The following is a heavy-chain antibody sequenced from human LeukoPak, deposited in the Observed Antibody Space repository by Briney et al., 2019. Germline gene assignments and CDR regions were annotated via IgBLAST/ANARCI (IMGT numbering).Heavy chain of an antibody. D-gene: IGHD2-15*01. CDR1: GFTMSNNA. Sequence: GGSLRLSCAASGFTMSNNAMSCVRQALGKGLEWVSAINGGNSDTNYAESVKGRFTISRDNSRNTLYLQMNSLRAEDTAVYYCAKDLLRWAFDYWGQGTLVTVSS. CDR3: AKDLLRWAFDY. J-gene: IGHJ4*02. CDR2: INGGNSDT. V-gene: IGHV3-23*01.